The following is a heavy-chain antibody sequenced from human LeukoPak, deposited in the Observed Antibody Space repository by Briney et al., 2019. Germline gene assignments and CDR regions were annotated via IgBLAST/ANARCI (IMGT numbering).Heavy chain of an antibody. Sequence: PGRSLRLSCAASGFTFDDYAMHWVRQAPGKGLEWVSGISWNSGSIGYADSVKGRFTISRDNAKNSLYLQMNSLRAEDTALYYCAKDFLGLVLGALDIWGQGTMVTVSS. V-gene: IGHV3-9*01. J-gene: IGHJ3*02. CDR2: ISWNSGSI. CDR1: GFTFDDYA. D-gene: IGHD6-6*01. CDR3: AKDFLGLVLGALDI.